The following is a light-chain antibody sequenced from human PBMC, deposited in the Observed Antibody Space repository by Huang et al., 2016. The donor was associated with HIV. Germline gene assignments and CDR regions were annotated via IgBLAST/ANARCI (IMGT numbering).Light chain of an antibody. CDR2: GAS. J-gene: IGKJ2*01. CDR3: QQYGKSASYT. CDR1: QAVSSDY. Sequence: EVVLTQSPGTLSLSPGEGATLSCRASQAVSSDYFGWYQHKPGQAPRLLIDGASSRAAGIPDMFSGSGSGTDFTLTISRVEPEDFAVYYCQQYGKSASYTFGQGTKLEIK. V-gene: IGKV3-20*01.